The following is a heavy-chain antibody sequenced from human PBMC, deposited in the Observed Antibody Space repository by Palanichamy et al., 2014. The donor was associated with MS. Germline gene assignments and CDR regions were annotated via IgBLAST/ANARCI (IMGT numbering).Heavy chain of an antibody. D-gene: IGHD5-24*01. V-gene: IGHV3-15*07. J-gene: IGHJ3*01. CDR3: TSDTSLSDGPAFDF. Sequence: EVQLVESGGGLVKPGGSLRLSCAASGFTFNNAWMNWVRLAPGKGPEWVGRIKSKISGGTTDCAAPVKGRFTISRDDSKNTVYLQMNSLKSEDTAVYYCTSDTSLSDGPAFDFWGQGTMVTVSS. CDR1: GFTFNNAW. CDR2: IKSKISGGTT.